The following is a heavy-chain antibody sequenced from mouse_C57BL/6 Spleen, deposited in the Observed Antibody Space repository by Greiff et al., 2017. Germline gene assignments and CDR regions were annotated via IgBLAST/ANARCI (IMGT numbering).Heavy chain of an antibody. J-gene: IGHJ2*01. D-gene: IGHD4-1*01. CDR1: GYTFTDYY. CDR2: INPNNGGT. Sequence: VQPQQSGPELVKPGASVKISCKASGYTFTDYYMNWVKQSHGKSLEWIGDINPNNGGTSYNQKFKGKATLTVDKSSSTAYMELRSLTSEDSAVYYCASHNWDGYWGQGTTLTVSS. CDR3: ASHNWDGY. V-gene: IGHV1-26*01.